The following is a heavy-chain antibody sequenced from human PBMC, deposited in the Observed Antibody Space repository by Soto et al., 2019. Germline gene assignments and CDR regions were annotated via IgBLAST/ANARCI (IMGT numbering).Heavy chain of an antibody. D-gene: IGHD2-21*01. V-gene: IGHV3-30-3*01. CDR3: AREGGEHEFDY. CDR1: GFTFSSYA. Sequence: GGSLRLSCAASGFTFSSYAMHWVRQAPGKGLEWVAVISYDGSNKYYADSVKGRFTISRDNSKNTLYLQMNSLRAEDTAVYYCAREGGEHEFDYWGQGTLVTVSS. CDR2: ISYDGSNK. J-gene: IGHJ4*02.